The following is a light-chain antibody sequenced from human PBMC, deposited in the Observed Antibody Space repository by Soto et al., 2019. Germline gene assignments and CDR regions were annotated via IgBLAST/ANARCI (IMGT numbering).Light chain of an antibody. CDR1: SSNIGGNS. V-gene: IGLV1-51*01. Sequence: PGQKVTISCSGSSSNIGGNSVSWNQQLPGTAPKLLIYDDNKRPSGIPDRFSGSKSGTSATLGITGFQTGDEADNYCGSWDSSLSAYVFGTGTKVTVL. CDR3: GSWDSSLSAYV. CDR2: DDN. J-gene: IGLJ1*01.